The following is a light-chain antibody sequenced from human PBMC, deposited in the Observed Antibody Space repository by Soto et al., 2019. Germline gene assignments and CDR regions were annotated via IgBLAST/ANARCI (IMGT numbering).Light chain of an antibody. V-gene: IGKV3-20*01. J-gene: IGKJ1*01. Sequence: EIVLTQSPGTLSLSPGERATLSCRASQSISSSYLAWYQQKPGQAPRLLIYGASSRATSHPDRFSGSGSGTDLTRSVSRREREDLAVYYCQQEGSLRQTFGQGTKVEIK. CDR2: GAS. CDR3: QQEGSLRQT. CDR1: QSISSSY.